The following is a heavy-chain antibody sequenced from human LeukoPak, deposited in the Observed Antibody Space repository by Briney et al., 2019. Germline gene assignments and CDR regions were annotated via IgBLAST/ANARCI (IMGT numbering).Heavy chain of an antibody. D-gene: IGHD3-10*01. CDR3: ARDPNYYGSGSYYNVGFFVL. CDR1: GYTFTSYG. Sequence: ASVKVSCKASGYTFTSYGISWVRQAPGQGLEWMGWISAYNGNTNYAQKLQGRVTMTTDTSTSSAYMELRSLRSDDTAVYYCARDPNYYGSGSYYNVGFFVLWGQGTLVTVSS. CDR2: ISAYNGNT. J-gene: IGHJ4*02. V-gene: IGHV1-18*01.